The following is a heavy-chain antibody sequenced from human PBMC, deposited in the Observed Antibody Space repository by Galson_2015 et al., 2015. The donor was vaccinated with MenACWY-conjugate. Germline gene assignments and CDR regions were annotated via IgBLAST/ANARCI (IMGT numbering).Heavy chain of an antibody. CDR2: IDGSGDTT. Sequence: SLRLSCAASRFSFSTYAMSWVRQTPGKGPEWVSTIDGSGDTTYYADSVKGRFTISRDNSKNTLYLQMNSLRAEDTALYYCAKDAKGDFAVVPGAAGHWGQGTLVTVSS. V-gene: IGHV3-23*01. D-gene: IGHD3-3*01. J-gene: IGHJ4*02. CDR3: AKDAKGDFAVVPGAAGH. CDR1: RFSFSTYA.